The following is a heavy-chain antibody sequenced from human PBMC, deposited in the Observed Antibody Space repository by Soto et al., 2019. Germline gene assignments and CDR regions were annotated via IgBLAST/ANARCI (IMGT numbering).Heavy chain of an antibody. CDR3: ARLADCSGGSCYSGLCDY. D-gene: IGHD2-15*01. V-gene: IGHV1-18*01. J-gene: IGHJ4*02. CDR2: ISAYNGNT. CDR1: GYTFTSYG. Sequence: ASVKVSCKASGYTFTSYGISWVRQAPGQGLEWMGWISAYNGNTNYAQKLQGRVTMTTDTSTSTAYMELRSLRSDDTAVYYCARLADCSGGSCYSGLCDYWGQGTLVTVSS.